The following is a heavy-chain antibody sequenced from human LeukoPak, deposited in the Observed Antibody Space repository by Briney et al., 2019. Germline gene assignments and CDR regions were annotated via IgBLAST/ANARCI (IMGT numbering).Heavy chain of an antibody. Sequence: GASVKVSCKASGYTFTGYYMHWVRQAPGQGLEWMGWINPNSGGTNYAQKFQGRVTMTRDTSISTAYMELSRLRSDDTAVYYCARVRVPYSSGWSIFDYWGQGALVTVSS. CDR1: GYTFTGYY. CDR3: ARVRVPYSSGWSIFDY. V-gene: IGHV1-2*02. J-gene: IGHJ4*02. D-gene: IGHD6-19*01. CDR2: INPNSGGT.